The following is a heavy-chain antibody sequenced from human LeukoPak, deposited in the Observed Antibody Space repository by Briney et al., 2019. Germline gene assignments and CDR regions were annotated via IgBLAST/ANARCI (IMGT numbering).Heavy chain of an antibody. D-gene: IGHD2-2*01. Sequence: GGSLRLSCAASGFTFSSYEMNWVRQAPGKGLEWVSYISSSGNTIYYADSVKGRFTISRDNSKNTLYLQMNSLRAEDTAVYYCAKDSRGSSAWNHWGQGTLVTVSS. CDR2: ISSSGNTI. V-gene: IGHV3-48*03. J-gene: IGHJ5*02. CDR3: AKDSRGSSAWNH. CDR1: GFTFSSYE.